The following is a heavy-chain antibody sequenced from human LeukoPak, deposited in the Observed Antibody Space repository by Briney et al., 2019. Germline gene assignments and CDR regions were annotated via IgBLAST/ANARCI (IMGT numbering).Heavy chain of an antibody. D-gene: IGHD3-9*01. CDR3: ARDEHDILTGYYLYYYGMDV. Sequence: GRSLRLSCAASGFTFSSYAMHWVRQAPGKGLEWVAVISYDGSDKYSADSVKGRFTISRDNSKNTLYLQMNSLRAEDTAVYYCARDEHDILTGYYLYYYGMDVWGQGTTVTVSS. V-gene: IGHV3-30*04. J-gene: IGHJ6*02. CDR2: ISYDGSDK. CDR1: GFTFSSYA.